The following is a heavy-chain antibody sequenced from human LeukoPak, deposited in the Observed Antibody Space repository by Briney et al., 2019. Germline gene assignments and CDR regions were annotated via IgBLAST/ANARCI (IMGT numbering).Heavy chain of an antibody. CDR2: ISAYNGNT. D-gene: IGHD3-22*01. J-gene: IGHJ4*02. Sequence: ASVKVSCKASGYTFTSYGISWVRQAPGQGLEWMGWISAYNGNTNYAQKLQGRVTMTTDTSTSTAYMELRGLRSDDTAVYYCARAYYYDSSGYGTSFDYWGQGTLVTVSS. CDR1: GYTFTSYG. CDR3: ARAYYYDSSGYGTSFDY. V-gene: IGHV1-18*01.